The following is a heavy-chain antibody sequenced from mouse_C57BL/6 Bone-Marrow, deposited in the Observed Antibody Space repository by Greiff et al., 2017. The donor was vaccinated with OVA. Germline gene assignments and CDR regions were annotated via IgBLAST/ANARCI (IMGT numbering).Heavy chain of an antibody. CDR1: GYTFTSYW. CDR2: IHPNSGST. J-gene: IGHJ2*01. Sequence: QVQLQQPGAELVKPGASVKLSCKASGYTFTSYWMHWVKQRPGQGLEWIGLIHPNSGSTNYNEKFKSKATLTVDKSSSTAYMQLSSLTSEDSAVYYCARDYSNYFDYWGQGTTLTVSS. V-gene: IGHV1-64*01. D-gene: IGHD2-5*01. CDR3: ARDYSNYFDY.